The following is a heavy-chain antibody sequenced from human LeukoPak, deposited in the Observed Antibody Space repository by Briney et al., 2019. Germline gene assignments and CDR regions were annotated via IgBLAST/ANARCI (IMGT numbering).Heavy chain of an antibody. D-gene: IGHD3-10*01. CDR3: AKTMLRGIWYMDV. Sequence: GGSLRLSSAPSGFTFSNYGMHWVRQAPGKGLEWVALISYDGSNKYYADSVKGRFTISRDNSKNTLYLQMNSLRAEDTAVYYCAKTMLRGIWYMDVWGKGTTVTISS. J-gene: IGHJ6*03. V-gene: IGHV3-30*18. CDR2: ISYDGSNK. CDR1: GFTFSNYG.